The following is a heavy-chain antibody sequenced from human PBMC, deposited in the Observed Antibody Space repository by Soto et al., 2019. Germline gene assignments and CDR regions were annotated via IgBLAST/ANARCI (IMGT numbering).Heavy chain of an antibody. CDR1: GDSITNGDYY. Sequence: SETLSLTCSVSGDSITNGDYYWSWIRQPPGQGLQWIGYIYQSGNVYYNPSLTGRLTISVDTSKNLFSLEVNSVTAADTGVYYCARGSGYTFGDMCFDPWGQGTLVPVSS. CDR2: IYQSGNV. D-gene: IGHD5-18*01. V-gene: IGHV4-30-4*01. CDR3: ARGSGYTFGDMCFDP. J-gene: IGHJ5*02.